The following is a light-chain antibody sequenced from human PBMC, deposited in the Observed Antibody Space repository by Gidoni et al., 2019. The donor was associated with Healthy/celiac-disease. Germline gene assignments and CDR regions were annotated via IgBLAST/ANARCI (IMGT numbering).Light chain of an antibody. CDR3: QQYDNLPFT. J-gene: IGKJ3*01. V-gene: IGKV1-33*01. CDR1: QDISNY. CDR2: DAS. Sequence: DIQMTQSPSSLSASVGYRVTITCHASQDISNYLNWYQQKPGKAPKLLIYDASNLETGVPSRFSGSGSGTDFTFTISSLQPEDIATYYCQQYDNLPFTFGPGTKVDIK.